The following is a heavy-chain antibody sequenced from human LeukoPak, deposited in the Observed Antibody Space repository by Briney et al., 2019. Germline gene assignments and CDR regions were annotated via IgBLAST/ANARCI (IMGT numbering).Heavy chain of an antibody. CDR2: VSSTGGDK. D-gene: IGHD3-10*01. V-gene: IGHV3-11*01. J-gene: IGHJ4*02. CDR1: GFTFGSYA. CDR3: ARGENGSFDY. Sequence: PGGSLRLSCAASGFTFGSYAMSWIRQAPGKGLEWISYVSSTGGDKFYADPVKGRFTISRDNARNSVYMEMNDLMAEDTAFYYCARGENGSFDYLGQGTLVIVSS.